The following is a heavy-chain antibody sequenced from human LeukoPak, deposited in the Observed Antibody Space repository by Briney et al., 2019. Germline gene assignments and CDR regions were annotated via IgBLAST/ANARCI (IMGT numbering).Heavy chain of an antibody. Sequence: SETLSLTRTVSGGSISSYYWSWIRQPPGKGLEWIGYIYYSGSTNYNPSLKSRVTISVDTSKNQFSLKLSSVTAADTAVYYCAREYRQRVDYWGQGALVTVSS. CDR2: IYYSGST. J-gene: IGHJ4*02. CDR1: GGSISSYY. V-gene: IGHV4-59*01. D-gene: IGHD5-12*01. CDR3: AREYRQRVDY.